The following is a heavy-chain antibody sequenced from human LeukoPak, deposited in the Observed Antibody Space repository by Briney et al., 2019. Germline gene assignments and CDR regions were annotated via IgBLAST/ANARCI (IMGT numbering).Heavy chain of an antibody. J-gene: IGHJ1*01. CDR2: ISSSSSYI. V-gene: IGHV3-21*01. CDR3: AKDPMVVVPAATPAAPES. Sequence: AGGSLRLSCAASGFTFSSYSMNWVRQAPGKGLEWVSSISSSSSYIYYADSVKGRFTISRYNAKNSLYLQMNSLRAEDTAVYYFAKDPMVVVPAATPAAPESWDQGTLVTVSS. CDR1: GFTFSSYS. D-gene: IGHD2-2*01.